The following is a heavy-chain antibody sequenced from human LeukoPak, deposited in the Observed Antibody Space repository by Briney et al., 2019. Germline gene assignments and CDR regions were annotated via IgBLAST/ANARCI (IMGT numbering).Heavy chain of an antibody. Sequence: ASVKVSCKTSRYTLTSYDINWVREAAGQGLEWMGWMNPNTGRTGFAQRFQGRLSMTRDTSISTAYMELSSLRSDDTAVYYCARLSQTPDYYSNGGYYFLGYWGQGTPVTVSS. CDR3: ARLSQTPDYYSNGGYYFLGY. V-gene: IGHV1-8*01. CDR2: MNPNTGRT. D-gene: IGHD3-22*01. CDR1: RYTLTSYD. J-gene: IGHJ4*02.